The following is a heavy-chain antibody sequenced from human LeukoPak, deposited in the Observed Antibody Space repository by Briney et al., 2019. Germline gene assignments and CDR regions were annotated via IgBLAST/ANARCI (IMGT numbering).Heavy chain of an antibody. CDR1: GFTFSSYW. Sequence: AGGSLRLSCAASGFTFSSYWMHWVRQAPGKGLEWVSYISSSSYTNYADSVKGRFTISRDNAKSSLYLQMNSLRAEDTAVYYCARVLWFGEYDAFDIWGQGTMVTVSS. V-gene: IGHV3-21*05. D-gene: IGHD3-10*01. CDR3: ARVLWFGEYDAFDI. CDR2: ISSSSYT. J-gene: IGHJ3*02.